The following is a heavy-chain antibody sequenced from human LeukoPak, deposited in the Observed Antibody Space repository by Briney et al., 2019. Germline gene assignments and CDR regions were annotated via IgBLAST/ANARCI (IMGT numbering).Heavy chain of an antibody. J-gene: IGHJ4*02. V-gene: IGHV4-59*08. CDR3: ARHAYNYDSSFDY. Sequence: SETLSLTCTVSGGSISSYYWTWIRQPPGKGLEWIGYIYCRGNTKYNPSLKSRVTLSVDTSKNQFSLKLNSVTAADTAVYYCARHAYNYDSSFDYWGQGTLVTVSS. CDR2: IYCRGNT. CDR1: GGSISSYY. D-gene: IGHD3-22*01.